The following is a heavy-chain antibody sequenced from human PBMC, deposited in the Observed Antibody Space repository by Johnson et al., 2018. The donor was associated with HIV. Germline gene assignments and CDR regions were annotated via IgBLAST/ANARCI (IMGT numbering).Heavy chain of an antibody. CDR3: ARDNFILGAFDI. CDR1: GFTLSSYW. V-gene: IGHV3-20*04. CDR2: INWNGGST. D-gene: IGHD1-20*01. J-gene: IGHJ3*02. Sequence: VLLFESGGGLVQPGGSLRLSCAASGFTLSSYWMHWVRQAPGKGLEWVSNINWNGGSTGNADSVKGRFTISRDNAKNSLYLQMNSLRAEDTALYYCARDNFILGAFDIWGQGTMVTVSS.